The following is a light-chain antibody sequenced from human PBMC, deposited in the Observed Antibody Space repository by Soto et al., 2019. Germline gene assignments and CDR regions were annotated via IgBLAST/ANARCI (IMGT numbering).Light chain of an antibody. CDR1: QNIMTW. J-gene: IGKJ1*01. CDR3: QQYNAYSPWT. Sequence: DIQMTQSPSTLSASIGDRVTITCRASQNIMTWLAWHQQKPGKAPKLLIFKASDLDVGVPSRFAGSGSGTEFTLTISNLQPYDVATYYCQQYNAYSPWTFGQGTKVEIK. V-gene: IGKV1-5*03. CDR2: KAS.